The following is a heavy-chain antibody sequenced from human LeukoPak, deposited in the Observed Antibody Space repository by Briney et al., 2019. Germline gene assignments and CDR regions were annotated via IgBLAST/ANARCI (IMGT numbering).Heavy chain of an antibody. CDR2: IYYSGST. Sequence: SDTLSLSCTVSGGSISSYYWSWIRQPPVKGMERIGAIYYSGSTNYNPSLKSRVTRSVDTSKNQFSLKLSSVTAADTAVYYCARDRRRYYYDSSGSLDAFDIWGQGTMVTVSS. D-gene: IGHD3-22*01. CDR3: ARDRRRYYYDSSGSLDAFDI. CDR1: GGSISSYY. V-gene: IGHV4-59*01. J-gene: IGHJ3*02.